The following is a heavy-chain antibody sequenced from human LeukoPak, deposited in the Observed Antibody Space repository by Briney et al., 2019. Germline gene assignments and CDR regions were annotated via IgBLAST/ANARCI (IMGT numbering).Heavy chain of an antibody. Sequence: GRSLRLSCAASGLIFRNYAMSWVRQAPGKGLEWVSSISGSGYNAYYADSMKGRFAISRDNSKSLLFLQMHSLTAEDTAIYYCAKVGGTDHYYYMDVWGKGTTVTVSS. V-gene: IGHV3-23*01. CDR1: GLIFRNYA. D-gene: IGHD3-16*01. J-gene: IGHJ6*03. CDR2: ISGSGYNA. CDR3: AKVGGTDHYYYMDV.